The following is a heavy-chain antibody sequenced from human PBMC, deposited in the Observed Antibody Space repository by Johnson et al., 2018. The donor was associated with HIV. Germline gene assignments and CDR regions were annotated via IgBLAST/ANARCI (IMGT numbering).Heavy chain of an antibody. D-gene: IGHD3-22*01. CDR3: ARDQYYYDSRGVGAFDI. V-gene: IGHV3-66*01. Sequence: EQLVESGGGVVQPGGSLRLSCAASGFTVIGNYMSWVRQAPGKGLEWVSVIYSGGSTYYADSVKGRFTISRDNSKNTLYLQMNSLRAEDTAVYYCARDQYYYDSRGVGAFDIWDQGTRVTVSS. CDR2: IYSGGST. CDR1: GFTVIGNY. J-gene: IGHJ3*02.